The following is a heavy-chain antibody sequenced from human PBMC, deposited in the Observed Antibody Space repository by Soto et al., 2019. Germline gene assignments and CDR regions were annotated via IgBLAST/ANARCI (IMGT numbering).Heavy chain of an antibody. D-gene: IGHD6-13*01. CDR3: ARLAAAAGSDY. V-gene: IGHV3-64*01. Sequence: GGSLRLSCAASGFTFSTYAMHWVRQAPGKGLEYVSSISGNGGGTYYANSVKGRFTISRDNSKNTLYLQMGSLRVEDMAVYYCARLAAAAGSDYWGQGTLVTVSS. CDR2: ISGNGGGT. CDR1: GFTFSTYA. J-gene: IGHJ4*02.